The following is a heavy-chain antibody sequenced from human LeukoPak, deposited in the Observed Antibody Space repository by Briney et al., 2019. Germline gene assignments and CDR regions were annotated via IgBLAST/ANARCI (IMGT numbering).Heavy chain of an antibody. V-gene: IGHV5-51*01. J-gene: IGHJ4*02. Sequence: GESLKISCKASGYSFTDLDRLGAPTARERPGVDGEHHPADSDTRYSPSFQGHVTISADKSINTAYLQWTSLNASDTAMYYCARTYTSGWCANWGQGTLVTVSS. CDR3: ARTYTSGWCAN. CDR2: HPADSDT. D-gene: IGHD6-13*01. CDR1: GYSFTDL.